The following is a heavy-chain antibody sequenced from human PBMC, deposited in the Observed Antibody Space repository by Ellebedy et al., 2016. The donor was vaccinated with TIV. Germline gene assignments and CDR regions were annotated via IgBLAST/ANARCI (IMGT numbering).Heavy chain of an antibody. D-gene: IGHD2-21*02. CDR3: AKGGTAYTPFDY. V-gene: IGHV3-7*03. Sequence: PGGSLRLSCAASGFTFSRFWMAWVRQAPGKGPEWVATINQGGSETYYVDSVKGRFTISRDNSKNTLSLQMHSLRAEDTAVYYCAKGGTAYTPFDYWGLGTLVTVSS. CDR1: GFTFSRFW. J-gene: IGHJ4*02. CDR2: INQGGSET.